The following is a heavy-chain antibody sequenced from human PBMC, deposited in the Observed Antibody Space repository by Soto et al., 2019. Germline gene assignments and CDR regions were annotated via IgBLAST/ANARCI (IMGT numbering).Heavy chain of an antibody. CDR1: GFTFSTFS. J-gene: IGHJ4*02. Sequence: EVQLVESGGGLVQPGGPLGLPVAAFGFTFSTFSMNWARQAPGKGRGGISSISGSGGTIYYADPVKGRFTVSRDNAKNSLYLQMSSLRDEDTAVYYCVRDAGSLGYWGQGTLVTVSS. CDR2: ISGSGGTI. V-gene: IGHV3-48*02. CDR3: VRDAGSLGY.